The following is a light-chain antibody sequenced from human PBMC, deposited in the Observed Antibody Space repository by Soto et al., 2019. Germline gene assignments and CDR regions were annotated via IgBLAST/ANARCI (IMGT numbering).Light chain of an antibody. V-gene: IGKV1-5*03. CDR1: QRICSL. CDR2: KAS. Sequence: DNPMTQSPSPLSSSLRDKVNNTFPASQRICSLLAWYQQKPGKAPKLLIYKASSLKSGVPSRFSGSGSGTEFTLTISSLQPDDFATYYCQQYNTYSQWPFGQGTKVDIK. J-gene: IGKJ1*01. CDR3: QQYNTYSQWP.